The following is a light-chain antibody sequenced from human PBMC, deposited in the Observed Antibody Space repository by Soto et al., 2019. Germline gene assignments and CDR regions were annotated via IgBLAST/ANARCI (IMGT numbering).Light chain of an antibody. CDR1: QSISSTY. CDR3: QHYGDSPPFT. J-gene: IGKJ3*01. V-gene: IGKV3-20*01. CDR2: RTS. Sequence: EVVLTQSPGTLSLSPGERATLACRTSQSISSTYLAWYQQRPGQAPRLLMSRTSRRATGGPDRFSGSGSGTDFILSISRVEPEDFAVYYCQHYGDSPPFTFGPGTKVDVK.